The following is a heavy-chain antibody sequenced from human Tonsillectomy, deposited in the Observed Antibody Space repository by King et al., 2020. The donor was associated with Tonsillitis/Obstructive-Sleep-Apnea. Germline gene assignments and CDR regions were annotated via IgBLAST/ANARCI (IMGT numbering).Heavy chain of an antibody. J-gene: IGHJ3*01. Sequence: VPLPASVPGLVTPSEPLSLTCPVSGGSLRSFSWSWIRQPPGKGLEWIGFIYYSGSTNYNPSLKSRVTISVDTSKNQFSLKLSSVTAADPAGEDGERERGGEAGGEAGERGGKGTRGT. V-gene: IGHV4-59*01. CDR2: IYYSGST. D-gene: IGHD3-16*01. CDR3: ERERGGEAGGEAGER. CDR1: GGSLRSFS.